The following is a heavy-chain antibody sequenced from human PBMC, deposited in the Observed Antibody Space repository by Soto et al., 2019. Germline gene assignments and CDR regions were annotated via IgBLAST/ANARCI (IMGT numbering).Heavy chain of an antibody. J-gene: IGHJ6*04. V-gene: IGHV3-66*01. CDR2: IQSGGPT. CDR3: ARDDVLCDGGRCYGLPLDV. Sequence: EVHLVESGGGLVQPGGSLRLSCAASGFTVSSKYMSWVRQAPGKGLEWVSLIQSGGPTYYAESVKGRFTISRDTSENTLHLQMHSLRAEDTAVYYCARDDVLCDGGRCYGLPLDVWGKGTTVTVSS. D-gene: IGHD2-15*01. CDR1: GFTVSSKY.